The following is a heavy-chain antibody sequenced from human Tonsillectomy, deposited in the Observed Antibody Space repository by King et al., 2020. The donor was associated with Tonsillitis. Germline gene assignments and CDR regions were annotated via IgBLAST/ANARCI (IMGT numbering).Heavy chain of an antibody. CDR3: ARARYYHDSSGYYYFDY. Sequence: QLVQSGGGLVQPGGSLRLSCAASGFTFSSYDMHWVRQATGEGLEWVSGIGTAGDTSYPGSVRGRFTISRDNAKNSLYLQMNSLRAGDTAVYYCARARYYHDSSGYYYFDYWGQGTLVTVSS. V-gene: IGHV3-13*04. D-gene: IGHD3-22*01. CDR2: IGTAGDT. CDR1: GFTFSSYD. J-gene: IGHJ4*02.